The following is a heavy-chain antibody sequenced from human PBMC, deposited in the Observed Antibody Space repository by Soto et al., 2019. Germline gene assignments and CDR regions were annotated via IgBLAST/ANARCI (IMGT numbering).Heavy chain of an antibody. D-gene: IGHD5-18*01. CDR2: INTGNGYT. CDR3: ARAGGYSYGFPFDY. Sequence: ASVKVSCKASGYTFTSSGIHWVRQAPGQRLERMGWINTGNGYTKYSQKFQNRVTITRDTSASTAYMELSSLRSEDTSVYYCARAGGYSYGFPFDYWGQGTLVTVSS. CDR1: GYTFTSSG. J-gene: IGHJ4*02. V-gene: IGHV1-3*04.